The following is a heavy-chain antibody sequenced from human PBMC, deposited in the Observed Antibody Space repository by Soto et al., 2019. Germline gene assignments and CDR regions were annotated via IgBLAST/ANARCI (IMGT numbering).Heavy chain of an antibody. V-gene: IGHV3-30-3*01. Sequence: PGGSLRLSCAASGFTFSSYAMHWVRQAPGKGLEWVAVISYDGSNKYYADSVKGRFTISRDNSKNTLYLQMNSLRAEDTAVYYCARVRTGGRYFDWFPIDPWGQGTLVTVSS. CDR1: GFTFSSYA. J-gene: IGHJ5*02. D-gene: IGHD3-9*01. CDR3: ARVRTGGRYFDWFPIDP. CDR2: ISYDGSNK.